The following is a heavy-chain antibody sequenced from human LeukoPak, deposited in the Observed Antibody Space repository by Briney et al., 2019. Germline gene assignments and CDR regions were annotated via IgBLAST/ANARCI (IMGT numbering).Heavy chain of an antibody. Sequence: SETLSLTCTVSGGSISDYYWSWIRQSPGKGLEWIGYIYNSRSSSYNPSLRSRVTISLDTSKNQFSLKLSSVTAADTAVYFCARGTSSAWCGFDYWGQGTLVTVSS. D-gene: IGHD6-19*01. CDR1: GGSISDYY. CDR2: IYNSRSS. V-gene: IGHV4-59*01. CDR3: ARGTSSAWCGFDY. J-gene: IGHJ4*02.